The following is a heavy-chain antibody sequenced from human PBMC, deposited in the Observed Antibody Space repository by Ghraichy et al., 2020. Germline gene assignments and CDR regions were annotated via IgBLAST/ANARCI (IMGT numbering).Heavy chain of an antibody. V-gene: IGHV3-74*01. CDR2: INSDGTTT. J-gene: IGHJ4*02. D-gene: IGHD2-8*02. CDR3: ARSGGVVDY. Sequence: ETLSLTCAASGFTFSTYWMHLVRQAPGKGLVWVSHINSDGTTTNYADSVKGRFTISRDNAKNTLYLQMNSLRVDDTAVYYCARSGGVVDYWGQGTLVTVSS. CDR1: GFTFSTYW.